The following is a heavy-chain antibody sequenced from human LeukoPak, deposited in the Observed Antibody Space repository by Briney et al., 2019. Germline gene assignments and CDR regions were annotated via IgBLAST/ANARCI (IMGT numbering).Heavy chain of an antibody. D-gene: IGHD3-16*02. V-gene: IGHV4-34*01. CDR1: GDSFNDYY. Sequence: SETLSLTCTLYGDSFNDYYWSWIRQPPGKGLEWIGKINHSGGTNYNPSLWSRLTISIDTSKHQFSLQVTSVTAADTGVYFCARVSDIMISFGGVISYFDNWGQGALVTVSS. J-gene: IGHJ4*02. CDR3: ARVSDIMISFGGVISYFDN. CDR2: INHSGGT.